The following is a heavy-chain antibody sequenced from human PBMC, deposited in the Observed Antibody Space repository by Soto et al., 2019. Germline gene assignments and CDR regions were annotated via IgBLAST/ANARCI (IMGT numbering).Heavy chain of an antibody. CDR3: ARGFSTTFDY. V-gene: IGHV4-59*01. Sequence: SGPGLVKPSETLSLTCTVSGGSISSYYWSWIRQPPGKGLEWIGYIYYSGSTNYNPSLXSXVTMSVDTSKNQSSLKLSSVTAADTAVYYCARGFSTTFDYWGQGTLVTVSS. J-gene: IGHJ4*02. D-gene: IGHD2-2*01. CDR2: IYYSGST. CDR1: GGSISSYY.